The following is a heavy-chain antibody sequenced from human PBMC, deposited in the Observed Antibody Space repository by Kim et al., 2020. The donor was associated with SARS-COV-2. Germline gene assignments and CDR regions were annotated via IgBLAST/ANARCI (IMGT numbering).Heavy chain of an antibody. Sequence: ASVKVSCKASGYTFTSYYMHWVRQAPGQGLEWMGIINPSGGSTSYAQKFQGRVTMTRDTSTSTVYMELSSLRSEDTAVYYCARESDILTGYYRDYYYYGMDVWGQGTTVTVSS. CDR1: GYTFTSYY. CDR2: INPSGGST. D-gene: IGHD3-9*01. V-gene: IGHV1-46*01. J-gene: IGHJ6*02. CDR3: ARESDILTGYYRDYYYYGMDV.